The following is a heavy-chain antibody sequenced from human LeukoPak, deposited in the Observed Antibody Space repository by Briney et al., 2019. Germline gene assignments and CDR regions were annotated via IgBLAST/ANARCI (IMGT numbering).Heavy chain of an antibody. J-gene: IGHJ4*02. V-gene: IGHV5-51*01. CDR3: ARGDCSSTSCYLYYFDY. CDR2: IYPGDSDT. D-gene: IGHD2-2*01. CDR1: GYSFTNYW. Sequence: GESLKISCKGSGYSFTNYWIGWVRQMPGKGLEWMGIIYPGDSDTRYSPSFQGQVTISADKSISTAYLQWSILKASDTAMYYCARGDCSSTSCYLYYFDYWGQGTLVTVSS.